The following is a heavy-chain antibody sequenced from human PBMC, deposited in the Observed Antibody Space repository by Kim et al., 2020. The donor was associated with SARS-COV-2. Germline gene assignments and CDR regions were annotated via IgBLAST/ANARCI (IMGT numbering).Heavy chain of an antibody. Sequence: SYTLSLTCAVYGGSFSGYYWSWIRQPPGKGLEWIGEINHSGSTNYNPSLKSRVTISVDTSKNQFSLNLSSVTAADTAVYYCARVSFLSSIAAAGTELPYYYYYYGMDVWGQGTTVTVSS. CDR1: GGSFSGYY. CDR2: INHSGST. CDR3: ARVSFLSSIAAAGTELPYYYYYYGMDV. V-gene: IGHV4-34*01. D-gene: IGHD6-13*01. J-gene: IGHJ6*02.